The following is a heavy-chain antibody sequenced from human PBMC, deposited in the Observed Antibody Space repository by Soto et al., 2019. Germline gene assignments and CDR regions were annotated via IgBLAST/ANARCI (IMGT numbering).Heavy chain of an antibody. J-gene: IGHJ6*02. CDR1: GFTFSSYG. V-gene: IGHV3-33*01. Sequence: QVQLVESGGGVVQPGRSLRLSCAASGFTFSSYGMHWVRQAPGKGLEWVAIIWYDGSNKYYADSVKGRFTISRDNSKKTLYLQMTSLRAEDTAVYYCASEYCSGGSCYYYGMDVWGQGTTVTVSS. D-gene: IGHD2-15*01. CDR2: IWYDGSNK. CDR3: ASEYCSGGSCYYYGMDV.